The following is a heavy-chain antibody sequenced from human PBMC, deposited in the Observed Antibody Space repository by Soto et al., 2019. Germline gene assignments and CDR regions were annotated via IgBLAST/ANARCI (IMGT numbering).Heavy chain of an antibody. V-gene: IGHV3-30-3*01. CDR1: GFTFSSYA. J-gene: IGHJ3*02. CDR3: ARDLRGDAFDI. D-gene: IGHD3-16*01. CDR2: ISYDGSNK. Sequence: GGSLRLSCAASGFTFSSYAMHWVRQAPGKGLEWVAVISYDGSNKYYADSVKGRFTISRDNSKNTLYLQMNSLRAEDTAVYYCARDLRGDAFDIWGQGTMVT.